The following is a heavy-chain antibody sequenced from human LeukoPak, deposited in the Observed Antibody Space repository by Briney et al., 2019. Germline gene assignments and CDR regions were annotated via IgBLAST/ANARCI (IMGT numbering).Heavy chain of an antibody. CDR3: ARDPFVEGIAAAGTGYYYYYYGMDA. CDR2: IIPIFGTA. CDR1: GGTFSSYA. Sequence: SVKVSCKASGGTFSSYAISWVRQAPGQGLEWMGGIIPIFGTANYAQKFQGRVTITAHKSTSTAYMELSSLRSEDTAVYYCARDPFVEGIAAAGTGYYYYYYGMDAWGKGTTVTVSS. J-gene: IGHJ6*04. D-gene: IGHD6-13*01. V-gene: IGHV1-69*06.